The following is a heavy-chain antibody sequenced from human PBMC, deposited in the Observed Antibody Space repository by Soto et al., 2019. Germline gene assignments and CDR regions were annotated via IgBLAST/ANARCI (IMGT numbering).Heavy chain of an antibody. J-gene: IGHJ6*02. CDR2: INHSGST. V-gene: IGHV4-34*01. D-gene: IGHD3-9*01. Sequence: SETLSLTCAVYGGSFSGYYWSWIRQPPGKGLEWIGEINHSGSTNYNPPLKSRVTISVDTSKNQFSLKLSSVTAADTAMYYCARVLRYFDWLFRNYYYYGMDVWGQGTTVTVSS. CDR1: GGSFSGYY. CDR3: ARVLRYFDWLFRNYYYYGMDV.